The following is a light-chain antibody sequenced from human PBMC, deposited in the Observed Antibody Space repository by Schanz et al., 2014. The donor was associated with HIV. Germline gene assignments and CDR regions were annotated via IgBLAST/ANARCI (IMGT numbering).Light chain of an antibody. V-gene: IGLV1-40*01. CDR1: SSNFGAGSD. CDR2: GNT. Sequence: QSVLAQPPSVSGAPGQTVTISCTGSSSNFGAGSDVHWYRHLPGTAPELLIYGNTNRPSGVPDRFSGSRSGTSASLAITGLQAADEADYYCQSYDNNLSGWVFGGGTKLTV. J-gene: IGLJ3*02. CDR3: QSYDNNLSGWV.